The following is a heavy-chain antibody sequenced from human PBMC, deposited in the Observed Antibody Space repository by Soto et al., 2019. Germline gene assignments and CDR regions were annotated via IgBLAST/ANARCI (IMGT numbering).Heavy chain of an antibody. CDR2: ISGSGGST. CDR3: AKDVRYCSGGSCFQLYVYYMDV. D-gene: IGHD2-15*01. Sequence: GGSLRLSCAASGFTFSSYAMSWVRQAPGKGLEWVSAISGSGGSTYYADSVKGRFTISRDNSKNTLYLQMNSLRAEDTAVYYCAKDVRYCSGGSCFQLYVYYMDVWGKGTTVTVSS. V-gene: IGHV3-23*01. J-gene: IGHJ6*03. CDR1: GFTFSSYA.